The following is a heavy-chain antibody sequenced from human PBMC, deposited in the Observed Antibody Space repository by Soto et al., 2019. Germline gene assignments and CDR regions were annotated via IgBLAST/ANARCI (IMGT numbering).Heavy chain of an antibody. CDR2: INPSGGST. V-gene: IGHV1-46*01. Sequence: GASVKVSCKASGYTFTSYYMHWVRQAPGQGLEWMGIINPSGGSTNYAQKFQGRVTMTRDTSTSTAYMELSRLRSDDTAVYYCARGGGCSSTSCYSVDYWGQGTLVTVSS. CDR3: ARGGGCSSTSCYSVDY. CDR1: GYTFTSYY. D-gene: IGHD2-2*01. J-gene: IGHJ4*02.